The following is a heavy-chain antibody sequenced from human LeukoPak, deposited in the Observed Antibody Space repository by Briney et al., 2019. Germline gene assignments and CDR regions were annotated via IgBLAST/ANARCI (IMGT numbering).Heavy chain of an antibody. J-gene: IGHJ4*02. Sequence: GGSLRLSCAASGFTFSDYYMSWIRQAPGKGLEWVSYISSSGSTIYYAGSVKGRFTISRDNAKNSLYLQMNSLRAEDTAVYYCASEGVYSSGPTDYWGQGTLVTVSS. CDR2: ISSSGSTI. CDR1: GFTFSDYY. CDR3: ASEGVYSSGPTDY. V-gene: IGHV3-11*04. D-gene: IGHD6-19*01.